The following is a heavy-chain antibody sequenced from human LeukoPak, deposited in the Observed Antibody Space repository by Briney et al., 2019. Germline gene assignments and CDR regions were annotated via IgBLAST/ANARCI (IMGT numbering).Heavy chain of an antibody. CDR2: MSPNSGDT. J-gene: IGHJ4*02. Sequence: ASEKVSCKTSGYTFTNLGINWLRQAPGQGLEWMGWMSPNSGDTGYAQKFQGRVSMTRDTSISTAYMELSSLRSEDTAVYYCASNPPNTGDFYYWGLGSLVTVSS. V-gene: IGHV1-8*01. CDR1: GYTFTNLG. CDR3: ASNPPNTGDFYY. D-gene: IGHD1-1*01.